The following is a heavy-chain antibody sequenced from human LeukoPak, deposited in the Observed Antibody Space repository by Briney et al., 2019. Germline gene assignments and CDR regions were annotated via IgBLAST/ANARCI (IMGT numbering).Heavy chain of an antibody. CDR3: ARDSSGYYRPFDY. CDR1: GFTFSSYS. Sequence: GGSLRLSCAASGFTFSSYSMNWVRQAPGKGLEWVSSISSSSSYIYYADSVEGRFTISRDNAKNSLYLQMNSLRAEDTAVYYCARDSSGYYRPFDYWGQGTLVTVSS. J-gene: IGHJ4*02. CDR2: ISSSSSYI. V-gene: IGHV3-21*01. D-gene: IGHD3-22*01.